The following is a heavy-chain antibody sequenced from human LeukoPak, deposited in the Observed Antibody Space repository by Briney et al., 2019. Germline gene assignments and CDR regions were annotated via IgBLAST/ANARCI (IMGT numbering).Heavy chain of an antibody. J-gene: IGHJ4*02. CDR3: ARGRPIDY. V-gene: IGHV1-8*02. CDR2: MNPNSGNT. Sequence: ASVKVSCKASGYTFTSYGISWVRQATGQGLEWMGWMNPNSGNTGYAQKFQGRVTMTRSASISMAYMELSSLRSEDTAIYYCARGRPIDYWGQGTLVTVSS. CDR1: GYTFTSYG.